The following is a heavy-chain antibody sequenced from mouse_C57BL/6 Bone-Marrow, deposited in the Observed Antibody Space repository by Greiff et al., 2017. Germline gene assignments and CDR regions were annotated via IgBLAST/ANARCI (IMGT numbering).Heavy chain of an antibody. Sequence: EVNLVESGGGLVQSGRSLRLSCATSGFTFSDFYMEWVRQAPGKGLEWIAASRNKANDSTTEYSASVKGRFIVSSNTSQSILYLQMNALRAEDTAIYYCARGAYYGNRGYYFDYWGQGTTLTVSS. J-gene: IGHJ2*01. V-gene: IGHV7-1*01. D-gene: IGHD1-1*01. CDR3: ARGAYYGNRGYYFDY. CDR1: GFTFSDFY. CDR2: SRNKANDSTT.